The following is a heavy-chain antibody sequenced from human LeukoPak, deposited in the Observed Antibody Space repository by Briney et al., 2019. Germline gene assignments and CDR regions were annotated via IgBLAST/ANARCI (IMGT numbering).Heavy chain of an antibody. V-gene: IGHV4-34*01. Sequence: SETLSLTCAVYGGSFSGYYWSWIRQPPGKGLEWIGEINHSGSTNYNPSLKSRVTISVDTSKNQFSLKLSSVTAADTAVYYCARGANPRHYFDYWGQGTLVTVYS. CDR2: INHSGST. CDR3: ARGANPRHYFDY. J-gene: IGHJ4*02. CDR1: GGSFSGYY. D-gene: IGHD4/OR15-4a*01.